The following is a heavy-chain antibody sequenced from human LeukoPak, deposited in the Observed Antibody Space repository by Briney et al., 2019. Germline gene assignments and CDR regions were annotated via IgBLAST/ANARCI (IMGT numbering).Heavy chain of an antibody. D-gene: IGHD3-3*01. V-gene: IGHV1-69-2*01. J-gene: IGHJ6*03. CDR3: AHDRRLLHHYYYMDV. CDR1: GYTFTDSY. Sequence: ASVKVSCKVSGYTFTDSYMHWVQKAPGKGFEWMGLIDPADGETIYAEKFQGRVTITADESTSTAYMELSSLRSEDTAVYYCAHDRRLLHHYYYMDVWGKGTTVTVSS. CDR2: IDPADGET.